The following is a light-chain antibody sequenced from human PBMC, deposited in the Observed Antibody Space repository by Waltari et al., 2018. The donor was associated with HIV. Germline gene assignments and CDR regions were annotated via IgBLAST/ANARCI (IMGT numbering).Light chain of an antibody. CDR2: WAS. V-gene: IGKV4-1*01. J-gene: IGKJ2*03. CDR3: QQYYSTPHS. Sequence: DIVMTQSPDSLAVSLGERATINCTSSQSVLASSANQHYLAWYQQRPGQPPKLLIYWASTRESGVPDRFSGSGSGTDFTLTISSLQAEDVAVYYCQQYYSTPHSFGQGTKLEIK. CDR1: QSVLASSANQHY.